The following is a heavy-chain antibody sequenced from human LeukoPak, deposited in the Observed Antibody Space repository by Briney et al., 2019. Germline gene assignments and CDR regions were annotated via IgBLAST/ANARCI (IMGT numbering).Heavy chain of an antibody. CDR2: ISGSGGST. CDR1: GFTFSSYA. V-gene: IGHV3-23*01. Sequence: GGSLRLSCAASGFTFSSYAMSWVRQAPGKGLEWVSAISGSGGSTYYADSVKGRFTISRDNSKNTLYLQMNSLRAKDTAVYYCAKDHLGVPAAADYWGQGTLVTVSS. J-gene: IGHJ4*02. D-gene: IGHD2-2*01. CDR3: AKDHLGVPAAADY.